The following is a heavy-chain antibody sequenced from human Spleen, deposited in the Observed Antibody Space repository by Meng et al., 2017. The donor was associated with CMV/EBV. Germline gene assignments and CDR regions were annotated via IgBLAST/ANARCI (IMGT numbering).Heavy chain of an antibody. CDR3: ARAQSSIAARRLYYYYYGMDV. Sequence: GGSLRLSCAASGFIVSYNYMSWVRQAPGKGLEWVSTIYSADRTKYVDSVRGRFTISRDNSKNTLFLQMNNVRAEDTAVYYCARAQSSIAARRLYYYYYGMDVWGQGTTVTVSS. D-gene: IGHD6-6*01. J-gene: IGHJ6*02. V-gene: IGHV3-53*01. CDR2: IYSADRT. CDR1: GFIVSYNY.